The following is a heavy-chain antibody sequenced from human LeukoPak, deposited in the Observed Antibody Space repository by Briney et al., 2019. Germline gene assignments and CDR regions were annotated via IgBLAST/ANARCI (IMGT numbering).Heavy chain of an antibody. D-gene: IGHD3-10*01. Sequence: GGSLRLSCAASGFTVSVNYMTWVRQAPGKGLEWVSVIYTGGSTYYADSVKGRYTISRDKSENTVYLQMNSLRVEDMAVYYCARTPMSMVRGVMLDWGQGTRVTVSS. CDR1: GFTVSVNY. CDR3: ARTPMSMVRGVMLD. CDR2: IYTGGST. J-gene: IGHJ4*02. V-gene: IGHV3-66*01.